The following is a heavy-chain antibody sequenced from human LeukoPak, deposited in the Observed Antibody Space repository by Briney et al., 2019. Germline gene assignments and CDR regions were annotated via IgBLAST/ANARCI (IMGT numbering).Heavy chain of an antibody. CDR1: GGSINGSY. CDR2: IYSNGIT. J-gene: IGHJ3*02. D-gene: IGHD2-21*02. CDR3: ARGAVYCGGDCLDI. Sequence: SETLSLTCTVSGGSINGSYWNWMRQPAGKGLECIGLIYSNGITNYNPSLNSRVTMSVDTSTNQFSPKLSSVTAADTAVYFCARGAVYCGGDCLDIWGQGTMVTVSS. V-gene: IGHV4-4*07.